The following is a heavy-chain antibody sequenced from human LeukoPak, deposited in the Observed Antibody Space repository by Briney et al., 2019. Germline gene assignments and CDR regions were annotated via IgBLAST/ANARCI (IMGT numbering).Heavy chain of an antibody. Sequence: SETLSLTCTVSGGSISSYYWSWIRQPPGKGLEWIGYIYYSGSTNYNPSLKSRVTISVDTSKNQFSLKLSSVTAADTAVYYCARDHLERRRAFDIWGQGTMVTVSS. CDR1: GGSISSYY. CDR2: IYYSGST. CDR3: ARDHLERRRAFDI. J-gene: IGHJ3*02. D-gene: IGHD1-1*01. V-gene: IGHV4-59*01.